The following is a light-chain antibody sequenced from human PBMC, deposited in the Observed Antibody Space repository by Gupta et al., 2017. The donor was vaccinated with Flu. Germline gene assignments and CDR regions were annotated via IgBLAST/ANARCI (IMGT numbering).Light chain of an antibody. Sequence: SSTISSTATSSDVGSYNFVSCYQQHPAKPHNLMIYEGSSRPAGVASRFSGSKSGNTASLTXSXHQEEDXADYYSYSDADSNIWVFGGGTKLTVL. V-gene: IGLV2-23*01. CDR2: EGS. CDR1: SSDVGSYNF. J-gene: IGLJ3*02. CDR3: YSDADSNIWV.